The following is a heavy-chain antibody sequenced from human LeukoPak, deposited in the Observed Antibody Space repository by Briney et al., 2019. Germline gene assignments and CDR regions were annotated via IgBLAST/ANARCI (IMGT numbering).Heavy chain of an antibody. CDR1: GYTFSSYW. J-gene: IGHJ4*02. D-gene: IGHD3-3*01. Sequence: GESLKISCKGSGYTFSSYWIGWVRQMPGKGLEWMGIIYPGDSNTRYSPSLQGQVTISVDTSIGTAYLQWSSLKASDTAIYYCARQNDFRLDYWGQGTLVTVSS. CDR3: ARQNDFRLDY. CDR2: IYPGDSNT. V-gene: IGHV5-51*01.